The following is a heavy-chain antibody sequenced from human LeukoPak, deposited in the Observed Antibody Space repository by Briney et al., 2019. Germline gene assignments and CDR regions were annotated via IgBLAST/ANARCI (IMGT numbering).Heavy chain of an antibody. J-gene: IGHJ5*02. V-gene: IGHV3-11*04. Sequence: GGSLRLSCAASGFTFSDYYMNWIRQAPGKGLEWISYMSSSGSTISYADSVTGRFTVSRDNAKNSLYLQMNSLRAEDTAVYYCARLLSGENWFDPWGQGTLVTVSS. CDR1: GFTFSDYY. D-gene: IGHD2-21*01. CDR2: MSSSGSTI. CDR3: ARLLSGENWFDP.